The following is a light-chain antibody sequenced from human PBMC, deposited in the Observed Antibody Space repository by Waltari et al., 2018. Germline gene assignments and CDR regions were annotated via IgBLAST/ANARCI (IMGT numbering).Light chain of an antibody. CDR1: QSVLHSSNNKNY. Sequence: DIVVTQSPDSLDVSLGEKATINCKSSQSVLHSSNNKNYLAWYQQKPGQPPKLLIYWASGRESGVPDRFSGSGSGTDFTLTINSLQAEDVAVYYCHQYHSSPRTFGQGTKVEIK. V-gene: IGKV4-1*01. CDR2: WAS. CDR3: HQYHSSPRT. J-gene: IGKJ1*01.